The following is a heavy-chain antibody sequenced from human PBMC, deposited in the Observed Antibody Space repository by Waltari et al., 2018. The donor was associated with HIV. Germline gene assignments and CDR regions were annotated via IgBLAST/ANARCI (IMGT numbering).Heavy chain of an antibody. CDR3: ARDTPYNWNYPGGYFDY. CDR1: GFTFSSYS. Sequence: EVQLVESGGGLVQPGGSLRLSCAASGFTFSSYSMTWARQAPGKGLEWVSYISSSSSTIYYADSVKGRFTISRDNAKNSLYLQMNSLRAEDTAVYYCARDTPYNWNYPGGYFDYWGQGTLVTVSS. J-gene: IGHJ4*02. CDR2: ISSSSSTI. D-gene: IGHD1-7*01. V-gene: IGHV3-48*04.